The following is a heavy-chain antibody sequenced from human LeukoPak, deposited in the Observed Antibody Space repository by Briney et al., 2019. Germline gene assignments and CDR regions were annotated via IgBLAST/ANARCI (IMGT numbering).Heavy chain of an antibody. CDR1: GGSISSYY. CDR3: ARSYDSWSGYFS. D-gene: IGHD3-3*01. CDR2: IYYSGST. J-gene: IGHJ5*02. V-gene: IGHV4-59*01. Sequence: PSETLSLTCTVSGGSISSYYWSWIRQPPGKGLEWIGYIYYSGSTNYNPSLKSRVTISVDTSKNQFSLKLSSVTAADTAVYYCARSYDSWSGYFSWGQGTLVTVSS.